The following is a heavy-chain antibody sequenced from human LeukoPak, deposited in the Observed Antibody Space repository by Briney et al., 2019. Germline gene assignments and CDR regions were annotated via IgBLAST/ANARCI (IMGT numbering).Heavy chain of an antibody. D-gene: IGHD3-22*01. CDR1: GFTFSTFA. Sequence: GGSLRLSCAASGFTFSTFAMIWVRQPPGKGLEWVANIKQDGSEKYYVDSVKGRFTISRDNAKNSLYLQMNSLRAEDTAVYYCARDGGYYDSSGYYYPDAFDIWGQGTMVTVSS. CDR3: ARDGGYYDSSGYYYPDAFDI. V-gene: IGHV3-7*01. CDR2: IKQDGSEK. J-gene: IGHJ3*02.